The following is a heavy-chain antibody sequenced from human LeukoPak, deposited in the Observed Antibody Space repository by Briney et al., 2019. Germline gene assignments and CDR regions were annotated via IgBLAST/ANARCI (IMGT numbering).Heavy chain of an antibody. V-gene: IGHV1-2*02. CDR3: ARGPLIRMGGGGYYYFDY. J-gene: IGHJ4*02. CDR2: INPNSGGT. CDR1: GYTFTGYY. Sequence: ASVKVSCKASGYTFTGYYMHWVRQAPGQGLEWMGWINPNSGGTNYAQKFQGRVTMTGDTSISTAYMELSRLRSDDTAVYYCARGPLIRMGGGGYYYFDYWGQGTLVTVSS. D-gene: IGHD5-24*01.